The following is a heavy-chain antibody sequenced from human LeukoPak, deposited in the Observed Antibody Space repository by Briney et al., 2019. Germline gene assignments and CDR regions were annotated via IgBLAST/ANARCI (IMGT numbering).Heavy chain of an antibody. CDR1: GFTVSSNY. D-gene: IGHD3-10*01. V-gene: IGHV3-66*01. Sequence: SGGSLRLSFAASGFTVSSNYMSWVRQAPGKGLEWVSVIYSGGSTYYADSVKGRFTISRDNSKNTLYLQMNSLRAEDTAVYYCARDDYYGSGSYHYWGQGTLVTVSS. CDR2: IYSGGST. CDR3: ARDDYYGSGSYHY. J-gene: IGHJ4*02.